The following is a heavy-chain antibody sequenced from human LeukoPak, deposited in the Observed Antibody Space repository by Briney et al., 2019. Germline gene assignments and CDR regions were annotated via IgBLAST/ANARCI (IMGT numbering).Heavy chain of an antibody. CDR2: IDWDDDK. J-gene: IGHJ4*02. CDR1: GFALSTSGMR. Sequence: ESGPALVKPTQTLTLTCTFSGFALSTSGMRVSWIRQPPGKALEWLARIDWDDDKFYSTSLKTRLTISKDTSKNQVVLTMTNMDPVDTATYYCARFSPYYFDYWGQGILVTVSS. CDR3: ARFSPYYFDY. V-gene: IGHV2-70*04.